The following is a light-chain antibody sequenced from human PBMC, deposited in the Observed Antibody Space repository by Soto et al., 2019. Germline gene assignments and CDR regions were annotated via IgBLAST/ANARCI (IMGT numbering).Light chain of an antibody. CDR1: QSVSSN. V-gene: IGKV3-15*01. CDR2: GAS. CDR3: QQYNNWPSPTT. J-gene: IGKJ2*01. Sequence: EIVMTQSPATLSVSPGERATLSCRASQSVSSNLAWYQQKPGQAPRLLIYGASTRATGIPARFSGSGSGTEFTLTISSLQSEDFAVYYCQQYNNWPSPTTFGQGTKLEIK.